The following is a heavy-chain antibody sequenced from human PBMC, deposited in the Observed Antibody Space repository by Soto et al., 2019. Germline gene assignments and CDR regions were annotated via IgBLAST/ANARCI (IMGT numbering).Heavy chain of an antibody. CDR3: ARDRTDYDFWSGLMDV. CDR1: GGSVSSGSYY. J-gene: IGHJ6*02. Sequence: SETLSLTCTVSGGSVSSGSYYWSWIRQPPGKGLEWIGYIYYSGSTNYNPSLKSRVTISVGTSKNQFSLKLSSVTAADTAVYYCARDRTDYDFWSGLMDVWGQGTTVTVSS. D-gene: IGHD3-3*01. CDR2: IYYSGST. V-gene: IGHV4-61*01.